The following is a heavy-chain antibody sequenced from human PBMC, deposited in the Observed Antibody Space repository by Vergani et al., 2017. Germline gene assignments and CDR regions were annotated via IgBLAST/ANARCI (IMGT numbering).Heavy chain of an antibody. V-gene: IGHV1-46*03. Sequence: QVQVVQSGAEVKKSGASVKVFCKTSGYTFSNYYMHWVRQAPGQGLEWMGIINPSGGHTNYAQKFQGRVTMTRDTSTSTVYMELSSLSSEDTAIYYCARGDYGILTGYRYWGQGTLVTVSA. CDR2: INPSGGHT. D-gene: IGHD3-9*01. CDR1: GYTFSNYY. CDR3: ARGDYGILTGYRY. J-gene: IGHJ4*02.